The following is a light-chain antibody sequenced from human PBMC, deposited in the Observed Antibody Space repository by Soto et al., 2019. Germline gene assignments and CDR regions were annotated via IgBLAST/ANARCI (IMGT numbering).Light chain of an antibody. CDR2: RNN. J-gene: IGLJ3*02. V-gene: IGLV1-47*01. CDR1: SSNIGSNY. CDR3: AAWEDSLSGWV. Sequence: QSVLTQPPSASGTPGQRGTIYCSGSSSNIGSNYVYWYQQLPGTAPKLLIYRNNQRPSGVPDRFSGSKSGTSVSLAISGLRSEDEADYYCAAWEDSLSGWVFGGGTKLTVL.